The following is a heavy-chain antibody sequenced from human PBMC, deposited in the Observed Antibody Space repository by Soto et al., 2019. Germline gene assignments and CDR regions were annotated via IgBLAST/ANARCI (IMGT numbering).Heavy chain of an antibody. V-gene: IGHV3-7*04. CDR2: TKPDESEK. J-gene: IGHJ4*02. D-gene: IGHD1-1*01. CDR1: GFTFTSYW. CDR3: VRGGGTALH. Sequence: EVQLVESGGGLVQPGGSLRLSCAASGFTFTSYWMSWVRQAPGKGLEWVANTKPDESEKNYVDSVRGRFTISRDNAKNSLYLQMNSLKAGDTAVYSCVRGGGTALHWGQGTLVTVSS.